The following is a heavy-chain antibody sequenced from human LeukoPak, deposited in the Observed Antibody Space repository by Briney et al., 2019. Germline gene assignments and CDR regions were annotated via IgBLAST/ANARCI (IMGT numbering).Heavy chain of an antibody. CDR3: ARGATSTNWFDP. CDR2: INHSGST. V-gene: IGHV4-34*01. Sequence: PSETLSLTCTVSGGSISSYYWSWIRQPPGKGLEWIGEINHSGSTNYNPSLKSRVTISVDTSKNQFSLKLNSMTAADTAVYYCARGATSTNWFDPWGQGALVTVSS. J-gene: IGHJ5*02. CDR1: GGSISSYY.